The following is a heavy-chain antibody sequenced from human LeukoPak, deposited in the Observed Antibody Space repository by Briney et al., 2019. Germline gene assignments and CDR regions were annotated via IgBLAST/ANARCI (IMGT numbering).Heavy chain of an antibody. D-gene: IGHD2-21*02. V-gene: IGHV3-23*01. J-gene: IGHJ4*02. CDR1: SFTFVSYA. CDR3: AKGRDFSDTAVGSDD. Sequence: PGGSLRPSWSASSFTFVSYAMNWVRQAPGKGLEWVSTISGSGGSTYYADSVKGRFTISRDNSKNTLFLKMTSLRAEDTATFYCAKGRDFSDTAVGSDDWGQGTLVTVSS. CDR2: ISGSGGST.